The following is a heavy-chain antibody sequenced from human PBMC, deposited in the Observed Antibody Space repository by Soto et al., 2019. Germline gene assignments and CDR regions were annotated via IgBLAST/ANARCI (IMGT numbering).Heavy chain of an antibody. CDR3: ARSLNAVTDSFDY. D-gene: IGHD2-21*02. Sequence: QVQLQQWGAGLLKPSETLSLTCAVYGGSFSGYYWSWIRQPPGKGLEWIGEINHSGSTNYNPSLKSRVTISVDTSKNQFSLKLSSVTAADTAVYYCARSLNAVTDSFDYWGQGTLVTVSS. CDR2: INHSGST. J-gene: IGHJ4*02. CDR1: GGSFSGYY. V-gene: IGHV4-34*01.